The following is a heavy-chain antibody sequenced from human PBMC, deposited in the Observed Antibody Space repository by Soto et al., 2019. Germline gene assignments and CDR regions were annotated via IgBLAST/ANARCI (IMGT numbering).Heavy chain of an antibody. CDR3: ARDAELWSYFDY. Sequence: GGSLRLSCAASGYTFSNYAMTWVRQAPGKGLEWVSVISGSGGNKYYADSVKGRFTISRDNSKNTLYLQMNSLRAEDTAVYYCARDAELWSYFDYWGQGTLVTVSS. V-gene: IGHV3-23*01. J-gene: IGHJ4*02. D-gene: IGHD5-18*01. CDR1: GYTFSNYA. CDR2: ISGSGGNK.